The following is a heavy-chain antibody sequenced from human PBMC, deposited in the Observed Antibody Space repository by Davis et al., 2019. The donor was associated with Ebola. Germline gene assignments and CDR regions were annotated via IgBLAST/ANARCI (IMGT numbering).Heavy chain of an antibody. V-gene: IGHV3-48*03. J-gene: IGHJ4*02. Sequence: GGSLRLSCAASGFTFSSYEMNWVRQAPGKGLEWVSYISISGSTIYYADSVKGRFTISRDNAKNSLYLQMNSLRAEDTAVYYCARGEWLGDFDYWGQGTLVTVSS. CDR2: ISISGSTI. CDR3: ARGEWLGDFDY. CDR1: GFTFSSYE. D-gene: IGHD6-19*01.